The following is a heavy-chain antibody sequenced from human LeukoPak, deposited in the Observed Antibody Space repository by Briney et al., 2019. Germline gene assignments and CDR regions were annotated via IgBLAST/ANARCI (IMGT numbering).Heavy chain of an antibody. Sequence: SVKVSCKASGGTFNSYAISWVRQAPGQGLEWMGGIIPIFGTANYAQKFQGRVTITADESTSTAYMELSSLRSEDTAVYYCARGVRAPTNYFDYWGQGTLVTVSS. CDR2: IIPIFGTA. CDR1: GGTFNSYA. J-gene: IGHJ4*02. V-gene: IGHV1-69*01. CDR3: ARGVRAPTNYFDY. D-gene: IGHD1-14*01.